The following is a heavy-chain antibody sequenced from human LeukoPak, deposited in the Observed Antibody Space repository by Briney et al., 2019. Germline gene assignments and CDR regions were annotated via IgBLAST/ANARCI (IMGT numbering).Heavy chain of an antibody. CDR2: ISATSSDV. V-gene: IGHV3-21*04. J-gene: IGHJ4*02. D-gene: IGHD5-12*01. Sequence: GGSLRLSCAGSGFAFESFTMTWVRQAPGKGLEWVSLISATSSDVKYAESVRGRFTISRDNAKNSLFLLMDSLRVEDTAIYYCAKGLFSAYDKYLDSWGQGTLVTVSS. CDR1: GFAFESFT. CDR3: AKGLFSAYDKYLDS.